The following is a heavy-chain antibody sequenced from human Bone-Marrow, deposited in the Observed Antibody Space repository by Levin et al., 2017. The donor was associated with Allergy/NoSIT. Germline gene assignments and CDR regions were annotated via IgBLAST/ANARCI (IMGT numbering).Heavy chain of an antibody. CDR2: IYYSGST. CDR1: GGSISSSSYY. D-gene: IGHD2-15*01. CDR3: ASPGRYCSGGSCYISEDY. V-gene: IGHV4-39*01. J-gene: IGHJ4*02. Sequence: SQTLSLTCTVSGGSISSSSYYWGWIRQPPGKGLEWIGSIYYSGSTYYNPSLKSRVTISVDTSKNQFSLKLSSVTAADTAVYYCASPGRYCSGGSCYISEDYWGQGTLVTVSS.